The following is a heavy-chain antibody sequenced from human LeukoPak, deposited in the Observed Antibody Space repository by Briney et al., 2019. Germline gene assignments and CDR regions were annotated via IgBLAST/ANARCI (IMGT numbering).Heavy chain of an antibody. D-gene: IGHD3-10*01. CDR1: GGSISSGIYY. J-gene: IGHJ4*02. Sequence: PSETLSLTCTVSGGSISSGIYYWGWIRQPPGKGLEWIGYIYYSGSTTYNPSLKSRVTISIDTSKNQFSLKLSSVTAADTAVYYCARDVLFNYGSGSYYNLYFDYWGQGALVTVSS. V-gene: IGHV4-61*01. CDR2: IYYSGST. CDR3: ARDVLFNYGSGSYYNLYFDY.